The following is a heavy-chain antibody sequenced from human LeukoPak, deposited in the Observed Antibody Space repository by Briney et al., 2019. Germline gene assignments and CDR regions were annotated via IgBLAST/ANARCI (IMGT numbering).Heavy chain of an antibody. CDR2: ISYDGSNK. D-gene: IGHD6-13*01. CDR3: ARPPYAGYSSSWYFDY. CDR1: GFTFNNYG. Sequence: PGGSLRLSCAASGFTFNNYGMHWFRQAPGKGLEWVAVISYDGSNKYYADSVKGRFTISRDNSKNTLYLQMNSLRAEDTAVYYCARPPYAGYSSSWYFDYWGQGTLVTVSS. J-gene: IGHJ4*02. V-gene: IGHV3-30*03.